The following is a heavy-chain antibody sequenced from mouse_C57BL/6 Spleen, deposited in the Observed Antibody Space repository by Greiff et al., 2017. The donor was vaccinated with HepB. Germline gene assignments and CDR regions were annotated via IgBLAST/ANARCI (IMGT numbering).Heavy chain of an antibody. CDR3: ARSIYYYGSSLYYYAMDY. Sequence: EVQLQQSGPELVKPGASVKMSCKASGYTFTDYNMHWVKQSHGKSLEWIGYINPNNGGTSYNQKFKGKATLTVNKSSSTAYMELRSLTSEDSAVYYCARSIYYYGSSLYYYAMDYWGQGTSVTVSS. CDR1: GYTFTDYN. D-gene: IGHD1-1*01. V-gene: IGHV1-22*01. J-gene: IGHJ4*01. CDR2: INPNNGGT.